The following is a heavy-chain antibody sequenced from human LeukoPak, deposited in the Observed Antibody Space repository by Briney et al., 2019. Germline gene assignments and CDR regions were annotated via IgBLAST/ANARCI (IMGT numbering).Heavy chain of an antibody. CDR1: GFTFSIYE. J-gene: IGHJ4*02. CDR2: ISSSGNTI. V-gene: IGHV3-48*03. Sequence: GGSVRLFCAPSGFTFSIYEMNWARHAPGKGLECVSYISSSGNTIYYADSVKGRFNIYRDNAKNSLYLQMNSLRAEDTAVYYCARFTTLVGAKGSIYFDYWGQGTLVTVSS. D-gene: IGHD1-26*01. CDR3: ARFTTLVGAKGSIYFDY.